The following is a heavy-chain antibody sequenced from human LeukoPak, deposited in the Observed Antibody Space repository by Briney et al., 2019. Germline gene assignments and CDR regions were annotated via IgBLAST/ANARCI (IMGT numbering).Heavy chain of an antibody. D-gene: IGHD6-19*01. J-gene: IGHJ4*02. Sequence: PSENLSLTCTVSGGSISSYYWSWIRQPAGKGLEWIGRIYTSGSTNYNPSLKSRVTMSVDMSKNQFSLKLSSVTAADTAVYYCAREHPEAIAVAFDYWGQGTLVTVSS. CDR3: AREHPEAIAVAFDY. CDR2: IYTSGST. CDR1: GGSISSYY. V-gene: IGHV4-4*07.